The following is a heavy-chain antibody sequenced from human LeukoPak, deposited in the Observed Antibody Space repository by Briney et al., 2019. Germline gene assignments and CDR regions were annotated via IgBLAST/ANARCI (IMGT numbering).Heavy chain of an antibody. V-gene: IGHV4-59*12. CDR3: ASCQYSSGLVPFDY. J-gene: IGHJ4*02. CDR1: GGSISSYY. Sequence: SETLSLTCTVSGGSISSYYWSWIRQPPGKGLEWIGYIYYSGSTNYNPSLKSRVTISVDTSKNQFSLKLSSVTAADTAVYYCASCQYSSGLVPFDYWGQGTLVTVSS. D-gene: IGHD6-19*01. CDR2: IYYSGST.